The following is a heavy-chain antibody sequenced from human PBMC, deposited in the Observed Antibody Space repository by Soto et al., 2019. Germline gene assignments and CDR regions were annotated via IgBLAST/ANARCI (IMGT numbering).Heavy chain of an antibody. Sequence: EVQLVESGGGLVQPGGSLRLSCAASGFGVSSSYMGWIRQAPGKGLEWVSSIYTGVTTYYAESVRGRFTTSTDSSWDTLYLQMNSLRVDDTAMYYCARHVGSYWYFDLWGRGTLVTVSS. CDR1: GFGVSSSY. D-gene: IGHD1-26*01. CDR2: IYTGVTT. CDR3: ARHVGSYWYFDL. J-gene: IGHJ2*01. V-gene: IGHV3-66*04.